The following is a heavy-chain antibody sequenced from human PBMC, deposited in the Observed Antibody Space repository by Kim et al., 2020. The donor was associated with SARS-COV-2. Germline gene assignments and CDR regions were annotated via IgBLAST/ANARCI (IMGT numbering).Heavy chain of an antibody. CDR2: IYYSGST. Sequence: SETLSLTCTVSGGSISSGGYYWSWIRQHPGKGLEWIGYIYYSGSTYYNPSLKSRVTISVDTSKNQFSLKLSSVTAADTAVYYCARGVSAYCSGGSCYPYNWFDPWGQGTLVTVSS. D-gene: IGHD2-15*01. V-gene: IGHV4-31*03. CDR1: GGSISSGGYY. CDR3: ARGVSAYCSGGSCYPYNWFDP. J-gene: IGHJ5*02.